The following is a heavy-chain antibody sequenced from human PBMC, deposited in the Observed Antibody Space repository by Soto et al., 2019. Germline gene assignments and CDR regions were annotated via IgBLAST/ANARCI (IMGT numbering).Heavy chain of an antibody. Sequence: QVQLQESGPGLVKPSETLSLTCTVSGGSVSSGSYYWSWIRQPPGKGLEWIGYIYYSGSTNYNPSLKGRVTISVDTSKNQFSLKLSSVTAADTAVYYCARGKHDYGDYVGMDVWGQGTTVTVSS. CDR2: IYYSGST. CDR3: ARGKHDYGDYVGMDV. D-gene: IGHD4-17*01. V-gene: IGHV4-61*01. CDR1: GGSVSSGSYY. J-gene: IGHJ6*02.